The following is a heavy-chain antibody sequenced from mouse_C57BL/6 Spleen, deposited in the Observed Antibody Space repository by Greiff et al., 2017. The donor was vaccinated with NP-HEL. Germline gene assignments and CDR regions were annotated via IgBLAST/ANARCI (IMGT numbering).Heavy chain of an antibody. CDR2: IYPGNSDT. CDR1: GYTFTSYW. CDR3: TRPYYGSREGWYFDV. D-gene: IGHD1-1*01. V-gene: IGHV1-5*01. J-gene: IGHJ1*03. Sequence: VQLQQSGTVLARPGASVKMSCKTSGYTFTSYWMHWVKQRPGQGLEWIGAIYPGNSDTSYNQKFKGKAKLTAVTSASTAYMELSSLTNEDSAVYYCTRPYYGSREGWYFDVWGTGTTVTVSS.